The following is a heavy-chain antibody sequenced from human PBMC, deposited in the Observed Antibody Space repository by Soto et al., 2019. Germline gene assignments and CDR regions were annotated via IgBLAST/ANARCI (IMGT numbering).Heavy chain of an antibody. Sequence: QVQLVESGGGVVQPGRSLRLSCAASGFTFSSYAMHWVRQPPGKGLEWVAVISYDGSNKYYADSVTGRFSISRDNSKNTLYGEMNSLRAEDTAVYYGARDIGVVAGVYDYWGRGTVVTVSS. J-gene: IGHJ4*02. D-gene: IGHD6-19*01. CDR1: GFTFSSYA. V-gene: IGHV3-30-3*01. CDR3: ARDIGVVAGVYDY. CDR2: ISYDGSNK.